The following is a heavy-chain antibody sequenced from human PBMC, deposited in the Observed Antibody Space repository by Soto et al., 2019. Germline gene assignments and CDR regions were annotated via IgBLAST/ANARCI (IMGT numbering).Heavy chain of an antibody. D-gene: IGHD3-3*02. J-gene: IGHJ6*02. V-gene: IGHV1-24*01. CDR1: GYTLTELS. Sequence: GSSVKVSSKVSGYTLTELSMHWVRQAPGKGIEWMGGFDPEDGETIYAQKFQGRVTMTEDTSTDTAYMELSSLRSEDTAVYYCATTGGRISIFLVHRTYYYYDMVVWGQGTTVTVSS. CDR3: ATTGGRISIFLVHRTYYYYDMVV. CDR2: FDPEDGET.